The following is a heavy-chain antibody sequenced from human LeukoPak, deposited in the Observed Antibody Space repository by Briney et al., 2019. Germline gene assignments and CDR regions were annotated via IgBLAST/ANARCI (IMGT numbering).Heavy chain of an antibody. Sequence: PGGSLRLSCAASGFTFSSYAMSWVRQAPGKGLEWVSTVTGHTASIYYADSVKGRFTISRDNAKNSLYLQMNSLRAEDTAVYYCAREVVVADYYYYGMDVWGQGTTVTVSS. J-gene: IGHJ6*02. CDR3: AREVVVADYYYYGMDV. CDR2: VTGHTASI. D-gene: IGHD2-15*01. CDR1: GFTFSSYA. V-gene: IGHV3-21*01.